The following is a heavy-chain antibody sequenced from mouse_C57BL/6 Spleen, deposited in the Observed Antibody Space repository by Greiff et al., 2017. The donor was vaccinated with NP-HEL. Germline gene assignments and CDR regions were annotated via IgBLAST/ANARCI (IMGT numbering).Heavy chain of an antibody. CDR3: ARHYGRYYFDY. CDR2: INPGSGGT. V-gene: IGHV1-54*01. Sequence: LVESGAELVRPGTSVKVSCKASGYAFTNYLIEWVKQRPGQGLEWIGVINPGSGGTNYNEKFKGKATLTADKSSSTAYMQLSSLTSEDSAVYFCARHYGRYYFDYWGQGTTLAVSS. D-gene: IGHD1-1*01. CDR1: GYAFTNYL. J-gene: IGHJ2*01.